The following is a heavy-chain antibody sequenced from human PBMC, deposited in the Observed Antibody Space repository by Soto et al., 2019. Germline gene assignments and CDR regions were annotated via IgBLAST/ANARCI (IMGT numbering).Heavy chain of an antibody. V-gene: IGHV3-23*01. CDR1: GFTFSSHA. J-gene: IGHJ4*02. CDR3: ARDRYSSSWYF. CDR2: ISGSGGST. D-gene: IGHD6-13*01. Sequence: GGSLRLSCAASGFTFSSHAMSWVRQAPGKGLEWVSDISGSGGSTYYADSVKGRFTNSRDNSKNTLYLQMNSLRAEDTAVYYCARDRYSSSWYFWGQGTLVTVSS.